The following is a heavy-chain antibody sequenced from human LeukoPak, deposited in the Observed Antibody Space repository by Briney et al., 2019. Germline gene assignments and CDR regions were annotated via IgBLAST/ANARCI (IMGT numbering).Heavy chain of an antibody. CDR3: AKDTLLGYDSSGYYSSRGY. CDR1: GFTFSNYW. V-gene: IGHV3-23*01. J-gene: IGHJ4*02. D-gene: IGHD3-22*01. Sequence: GGSLRLSCAASGFTFSNYWMSWVRQAPGKGLEWVSAISGSGGSTYYADSVKGRFTISRDNSKNTLYLQMNSLRAEDTAVYYCAKDTLLGYDSSGYYSSRGYWGQGTLVTVSS. CDR2: ISGSGGST.